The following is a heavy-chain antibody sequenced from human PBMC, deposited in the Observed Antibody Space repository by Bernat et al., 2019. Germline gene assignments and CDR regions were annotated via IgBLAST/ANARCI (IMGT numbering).Heavy chain of an antibody. D-gene: IGHD3-3*01. CDR3: ARDRRPYNALHYDFWGGYATRFDY. CDR1: GGTFSSYA. CDR2: IIPLFGTA. J-gene: IGHJ4*02. V-gene: IGHV1-69*01. Sequence: QVQLVQSGAEVKKPGSSVTVSCKASGGTFSSYAISWVRQAPGHGLEWMGGIIPLFGTANYAQKFQGRVTITADESTSTAYMELSSMRSEDTAVYYWARDRRPYNALHYDFWGGYATRFDYWGQGTLVTVSS.